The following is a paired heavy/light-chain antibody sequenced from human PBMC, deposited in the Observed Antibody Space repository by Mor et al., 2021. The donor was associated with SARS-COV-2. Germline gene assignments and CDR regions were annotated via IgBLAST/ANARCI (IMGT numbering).Light chain of an antibody. J-gene: IGKJ3*01. Sequence: EIVLTQSPGTLSLSPGERATLSCRASQSVSSSYLAWYQQKPGQAPRLLIYGASSRATGIPDRFSGSGSGTDFTLTISRLEPEDFAVYYCQQYGSPPRAFGPGTKVDIK. CDR2: GAS. CDR1: QSVSSSY. CDR3: QQYGSPPRA. V-gene: IGKV3-20*01.
Heavy chain of an antibody. CDR2: IIPIFGTA. Sequence: QVQLVQSGAEVKKPGSSVKVSCKASGGTFSSYAISWVRQAPGQGLEWMGGIIPIFGTANYAQKFQGRVTITADESTSTAYMELSSLRSEDTAVYYCARGIVVVPAARFDWSCDYWGQGTLVTVSS. D-gene: IGHD2-2*01. CDR3: ARGIVVVPAARFDWSCDY. CDR1: GGTFSSYA. J-gene: IGHJ4*02. V-gene: IGHV1-69*01.